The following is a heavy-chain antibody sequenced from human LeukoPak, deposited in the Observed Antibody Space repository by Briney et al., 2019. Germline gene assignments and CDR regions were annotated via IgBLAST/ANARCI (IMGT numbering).Heavy chain of an antibody. V-gene: IGHV4-39*02. Sequence: SETLSLTCTVSGDSISSSSYYWGWIRQPPGKELEWIGSIFYDGSTNYNPSLKSRLTIFADTSKNQFSLKMTSVTAADTAVYYCVRDYSNFVQGDWGQGTLVTVSS. CDR2: IFYDGST. CDR1: GDSISSSSYY. CDR3: VRDYSNFVQGD. D-gene: IGHD4-11*01. J-gene: IGHJ4*02.